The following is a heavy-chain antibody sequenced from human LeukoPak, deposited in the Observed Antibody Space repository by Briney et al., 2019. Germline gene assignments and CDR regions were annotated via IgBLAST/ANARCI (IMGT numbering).Heavy chain of an antibody. CDR3: ARSSNWYSLDH. J-gene: IGHJ4*02. CDR1: GGSISSYY. V-gene: IGHV4-59*01. CDR2: IYYSGST. D-gene: IGHD6-13*01. Sequence: SETLSLTCTVSGGSISSYYWSWIRQPPGKGLGWIGYIYYSGSTNYNPSLKSRVTISVDTSKNQFSLNLSSVTAADTAVYFCARSSNWYSLDHWGQGTLVTVSS.